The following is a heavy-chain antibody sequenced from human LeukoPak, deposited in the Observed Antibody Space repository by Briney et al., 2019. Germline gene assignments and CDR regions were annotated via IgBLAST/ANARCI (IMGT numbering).Heavy chain of an antibody. D-gene: IGHD3-22*01. J-gene: IGHJ3*02. CDR1: GFTLSSYS. CDR2: ISSSRSYI. Sequence: GGSLRLSCAASGFTLSSYSMNWVRQAPGKGLEWVSSISSSRSYIYYADSVKGRFTISRDNAKNSLYLQMNSLRAEDTAVYYCARDGWGSGYYFDAFDIWGQGTMVTVSS. V-gene: IGHV3-21*01. CDR3: ARDGWGSGYYFDAFDI.